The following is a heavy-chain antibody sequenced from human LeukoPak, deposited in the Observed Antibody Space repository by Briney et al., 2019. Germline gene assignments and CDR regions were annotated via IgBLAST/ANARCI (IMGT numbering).Heavy chain of an antibody. V-gene: IGHV4-34*01. J-gene: IGHJ4*02. Sequence: SETLSLTCAVYGGSFSGYYWSWIRQPPGKGLEWIGEINHSGSTNYNPSLKSRVTKSVDTSKNQFSLKLSSVTAADTAVYYCAIPYYDFWSGYYPTSRSFDYWGQGTLVTVSS. CDR3: AIPYYDFWSGYYPTSRSFDY. D-gene: IGHD3-3*01. CDR2: INHSGST. CDR1: GGSFSGYY.